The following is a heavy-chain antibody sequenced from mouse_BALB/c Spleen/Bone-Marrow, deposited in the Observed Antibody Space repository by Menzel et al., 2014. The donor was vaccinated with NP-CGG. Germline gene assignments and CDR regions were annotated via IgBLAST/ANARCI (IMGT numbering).Heavy chain of an antibody. V-gene: IGHV5-17*02. CDR2: ISSGSSTI. J-gene: IGHJ4*01. CDR3: ARSPYDSAAMDY. Sequence: EVKLVESGGGLVQPGGSRKLSCAASGFTFSSFGMHWVRQAPEKGLEWVAYISSGSSTIYYADTVKGRFTISRDNPKNTLFQQLTSLRSEDTAMYYCARSPYDSAAMDYWGQGTSVTVSS. CDR1: GFTFSSFG. D-gene: IGHD2-4*01.